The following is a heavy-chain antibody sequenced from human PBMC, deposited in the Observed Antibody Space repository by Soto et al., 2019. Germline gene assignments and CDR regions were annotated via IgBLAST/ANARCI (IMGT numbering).Heavy chain of an antibody. D-gene: IGHD5-18*01. J-gene: IGHJ4*02. CDR1: GYSFANYW. CDR3: ARPGAPTDTVVYDF. V-gene: IGHV5-51*01. CDR2: IYPGDSET. Sequence: GESLKISCKASGYSFANYWIGWVCQKPGKGLEWIGVIYPGDSETTYSPSFEGQVIISVDRSRGTAFLEWSSLKASDTAMYYCARPGAPTDTVVYDFWGQGTQVTVSS.